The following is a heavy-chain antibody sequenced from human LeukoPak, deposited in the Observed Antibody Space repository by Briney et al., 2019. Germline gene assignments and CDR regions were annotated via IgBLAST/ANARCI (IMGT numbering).Heavy chain of an antibody. Sequence: GGSLRLSCAASGFTFSSYWVSWVRQAPGKGLEWVANIKQDGSERYYVDSVKGRFTISRDNAKNSLYLQMNSLRAEDTAVYFCARVRGGSCSSTSCQTGFDYWGQGTLVTVSS. D-gene: IGHD2-2*01. V-gene: IGHV3-7*01. J-gene: IGHJ4*02. CDR1: GFTFSSYW. CDR3: ARVRGGSCSSTSCQTGFDY. CDR2: IKQDGSER.